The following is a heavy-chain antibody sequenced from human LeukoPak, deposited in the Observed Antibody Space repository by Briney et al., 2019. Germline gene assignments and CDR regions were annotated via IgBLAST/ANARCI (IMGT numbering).Heavy chain of an antibody. Sequence: GGSLRLSCAASGFTFSGSAIHWVRQASGKGLEWVGRIRSKANNYATAYAASMKGRFTISRDDSKNTAYLQMNSLKTEDTAVYYCTRHSHDSSAGWFDPWGQGTLVTASS. V-gene: IGHV3-73*01. CDR3: TRHSHDSSAGWFDP. CDR2: IRSKANNYAT. J-gene: IGHJ5*02. CDR1: GFTFSGSA. D-gene: IGHD3-22*01.